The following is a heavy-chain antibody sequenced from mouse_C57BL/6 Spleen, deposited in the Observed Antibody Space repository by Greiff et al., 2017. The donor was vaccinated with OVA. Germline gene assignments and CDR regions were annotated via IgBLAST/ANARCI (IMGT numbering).Heavy chain of an antibody. J-gene: IGHJ2*01. V-gene: IGHV1-61*01. Sequence: QVQLQQPGAELVRPGSSVKLSCKASGYTFTSYWMDWVKQRPGQGLEWIGNIYPSDSETHYNQKFKDKATLTVDKSSSTAYMQLSSLTSEDSAVYYCARGYYGSSPYFDYWGQGTTLTVSS. D-gene: IGHD1-1*01. CDR3: ARGYYGSSPYFDY. CDR2: IYPSDSET. CDR1: GYTFTSYW.